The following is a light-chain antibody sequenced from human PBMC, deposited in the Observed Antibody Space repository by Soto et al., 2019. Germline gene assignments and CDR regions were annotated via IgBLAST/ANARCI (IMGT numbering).Light chain of an antibody. CDR2: DVN. CDR3: SAHGGTNPYV. Sequence: QSALTQPPSASGSPGQSVAISCTGTASDIGGYTFVSWYQQHPGKAPKLLIYDVNKRPSGVPDRFSGSKSGNTPSLTVSGLQAEDEADYYCSAHGGTNPYVFGTGTKVTVL. CDR1: ASDIGGYTF. J-gene: IGLJ1*01. V-gene: IGLV2-8*01.